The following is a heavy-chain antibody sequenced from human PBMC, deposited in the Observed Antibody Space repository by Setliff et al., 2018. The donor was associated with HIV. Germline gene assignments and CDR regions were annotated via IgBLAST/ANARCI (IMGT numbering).Heavy chain of an antibody. Sequence: SLRLSCATSGFTFDDYALHWVRQAPGKGLEWVSGIKWSTNRIRYADSVKGRFTISRDSAKNFLYLQMNSLTTEDTALYYCAKEAVSGTYFGSGFDYWGQGTLVTVSS. J-gene: IGHJ4*02. V-gene: IGHV3-9*01. CDR3: AKEAVSGTYFGSGFDY. CDR1: GFTFDDYA. D-gene: IGHD1-26*01. CDR2: IKWSTNRI.